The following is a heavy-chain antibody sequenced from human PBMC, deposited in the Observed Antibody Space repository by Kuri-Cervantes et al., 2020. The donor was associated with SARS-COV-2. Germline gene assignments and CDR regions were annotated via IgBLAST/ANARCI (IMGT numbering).Heavy chain of an antibody. J-gene: IGHJ4*02. D-gene: IGHD6-19*01. CDR2: ISSSSSTI. V-gene: IGHV3-48*01. CDR3: AKDLGGSGWHPVDY. Sequence: GESLKISCAASGFSFSAYGMYWVRQAPGKGLEWVSYISSSSSTIYYADSVKGRFTISRDNSKNTLYLQMNSLRAEDTAVYYCAKDLGGSGWHPVDYWGQGTLVTVSS. CDR1: GFSFSAYG.